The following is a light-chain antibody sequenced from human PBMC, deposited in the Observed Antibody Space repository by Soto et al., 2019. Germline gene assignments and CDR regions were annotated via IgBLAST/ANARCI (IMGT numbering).Light chain of an antibody. CDR2: DDG. CDR1: NIEIKS. J-gene: IGLJ2*01. CDR3: QVWDTTNPVI. V-gene: IGLV3-21*02. Sequence: SYELTQPPSVSVAPGQTARITCGGNNIEIKSVHWYQQKPGQAPVLVVYDDGDRTTGIPERFSGSKSGSTATLTTSRVEAGDEADYYCQVWDTTNPVIFGGGTKVTVL.